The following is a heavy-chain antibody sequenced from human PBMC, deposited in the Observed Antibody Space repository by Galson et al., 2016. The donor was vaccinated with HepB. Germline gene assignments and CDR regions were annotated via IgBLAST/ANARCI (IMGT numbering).Heavy chain of an antibody. V-gene: IGHV3-33*01. D-gene: IGHD2-2*01. Sequence: SLRLSCAASGFTFRSYGMHWIRQAPGKGLEWVAVIWYDESNKFYADSVKGRFTIPRDNSKNTLYLQMNSLTADDTAMYYCARDPQRYCSSTSCYTGWFDPWGQGTLVTVSS. J-gene: IGHJ5*02. CDR3: ARDPQRYCSSTSCYTGWFDP. CDR2: IWYDESNK. CDR1: GFTFRSYG.